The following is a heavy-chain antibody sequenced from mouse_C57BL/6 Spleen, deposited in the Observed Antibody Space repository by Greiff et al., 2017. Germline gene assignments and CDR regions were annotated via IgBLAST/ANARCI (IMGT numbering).Heavy chain of an antibody. J-gene: IGHJ4*01. CDR2: IYPGDGDT. Sequence: VHLVESGPELVKPGASVKISCKASGYAFSSSWMNWVKQRPGKGLEWIGRIYPGDGDTNYNGKFKGKDTLTADKSSSTAYMQLSSLTSEDSAVYFCARGSPYYAMDYWGQGTSVTVSS. CDR3: ARGSPYYAMDY. V-gene: IGHV1-82*01. CDR1: GYAFSSSW.